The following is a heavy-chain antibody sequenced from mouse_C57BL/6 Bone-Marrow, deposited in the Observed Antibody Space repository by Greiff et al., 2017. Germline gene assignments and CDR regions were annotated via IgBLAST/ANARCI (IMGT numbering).Heavy chain of an antibody. D-gene: IGHD2-4*01. CDR3: ARETYYDYDKMAWFAY. Sequence: VQLQQSGAELARPGASVKLSCKASGYTFTSYWMHWVKQRPGRGLEWIGRIDPNSGGTKYNEKFKSKATLTVDKPSSTAYMQLSSLTSEDSAVYYCARETYYDYDKMAWFAYWGQGTLVTVSA. CDR2: IDPNSGGT. V-gene: IGHV1-72*01. CDR1: GYTFTSYW. J-gene: IGHJ3*01.